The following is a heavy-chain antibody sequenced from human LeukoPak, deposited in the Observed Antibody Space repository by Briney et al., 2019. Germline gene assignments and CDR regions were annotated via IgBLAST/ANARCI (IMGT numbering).Heavy chain of an antibody. CDR3: ALTVEYYDFWSGPYYGMDV. D-gene: IGHD3-3*01. J-gene: IGHJ6*02. V-gene: IGHV1-3*01. CDR2: INAGNGNT. CDR1: GYTFTSYA. Sequence: PGASVKVSCKASGYTFTSYAMHWVRQAPGQRLEWMGWINAGNGNTKYSQKFQGRVTITRDTSASTAYMELSSLRSEDTAVYYCALTVEYYDFWSGPYYGMDVWGQGTTVTVSS.